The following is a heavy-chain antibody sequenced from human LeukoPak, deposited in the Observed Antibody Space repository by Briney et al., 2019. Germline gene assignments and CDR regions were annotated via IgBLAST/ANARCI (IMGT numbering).Heavy chain of an antibody. Sequence: PSETLSLTCAVSGGSISSGGYSWSWIRQPPGKGLEWIGYIYHSGSTYYNPSLKSRVTISVDTSKNHFSLKLSSVTAADTAVYYCARRGRSDKVIDYWGQGTLVTVSS. D-gene: IGHD3-16*01. V-gene: IGHV4-30-2*01. J-gene: IGHJ4*02. CDR3: ARRGRSDKVIDY. CDR2: IYHSGST. CDR1: GGSISSGGYS.